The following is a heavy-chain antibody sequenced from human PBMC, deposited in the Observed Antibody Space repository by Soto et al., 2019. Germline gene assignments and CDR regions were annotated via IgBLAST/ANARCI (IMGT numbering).Heavy chain of an antibody. J-gene: IGHJ4*02. D-gene: IGHD3-22*01. Sequence: ASVKVSCQAFGYSFSYYGINWVRQAPGQGLEWMGWSNPYNGHKNYAQKFADRLTMTTDTSTATVSMELRNLKSDDTAVYYCGRDRLGGYDNSGFFSGGQETRVTVSS. CDR3: GRDRLGGYDNSGFFS. CDR2: SNPYNGHK. V-gene: IGHV1-18*01. CDR1: GYSFSYYG.